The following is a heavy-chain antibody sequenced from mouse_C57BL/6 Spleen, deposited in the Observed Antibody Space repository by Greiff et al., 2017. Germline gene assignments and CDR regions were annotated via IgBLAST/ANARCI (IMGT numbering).Heavy chain of an antibody. CDR1: GFTFSDYG. J-gene: IGHJ3*01. CDR2: ISSGSSTI. Sequence: EVKVEESGGGLVKPGGSLKLSCAASGFTFSDYGMHWVRQAPEKGLEWVAYISSGSSTIYYADTVKGRFTISRDNAKNTLFLQMTSLRSEDTARYYCARFDYDDGFAYWGQGTLVTVSA. CDR3: ARFDYDDGFAY. V-gene: IGHV5-17*01. D-gene: IGHD2-4*01.